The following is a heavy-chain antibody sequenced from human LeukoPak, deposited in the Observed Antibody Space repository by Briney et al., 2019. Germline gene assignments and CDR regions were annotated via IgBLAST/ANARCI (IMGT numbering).Heavy chain of an antibody. CDR3: AIVRDYGSGSYYRGWFDP. CDR1: GYTLTELS. J-gene: IGHJ5*02. CDR2: FDPEDGGT. Sequence: GASVKVSCKVSGYTLTELSMHWVRQAPGKGLEWMGGFDPEDGGTIYAQKFQGRVTMTEDTSTDTAYMELSSLRSEDTAVYYCAIVRDYGSGSYYRGWFDPWGQGTLVTVSS. D-gene: IGHD3-10*01. V-gene: IGHV1-24*01.